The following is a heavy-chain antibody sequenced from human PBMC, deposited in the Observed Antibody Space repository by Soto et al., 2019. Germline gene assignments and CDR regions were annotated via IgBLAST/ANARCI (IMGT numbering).Heavy chain of an antibody. Sequence: SETLSLTCAVYGGSFSAYYWSWIRQPPGKGLEWIGYIYYSGSTYYSPSLKSRVTISVDTSKNQFSLKLSSVTAADTAVYYCARHPDYWGQGTLVTVSS. CDR3: ARHPDY. CDR2: IYYSGST. V-gene: IGHV4-34*09. CDR1: GGSFSAYY. J-gene: IGHJ4*02.